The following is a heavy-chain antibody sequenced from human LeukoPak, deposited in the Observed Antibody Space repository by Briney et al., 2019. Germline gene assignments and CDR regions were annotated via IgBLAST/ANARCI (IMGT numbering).Heavy chain of an antibody. CDR2: ISASGSAT. CDR1: GFIFSNYG. Sequence: GGSLRLSCAASGFIFSNYGMNWVRQAPGKGLEWVAAISASGSATSYADSVRGRFTISRDNSKNTVYLQLNSLRAGDTAIYYCTKDRRGPAAGTWYFDSWGQGTLVTVSS. V-gene: IGHV3-23*01. D-gene: IGHD6-13*01. J-gene: IGHJ4*02. CDR3: TKDRRGPAAGTWYFDS.